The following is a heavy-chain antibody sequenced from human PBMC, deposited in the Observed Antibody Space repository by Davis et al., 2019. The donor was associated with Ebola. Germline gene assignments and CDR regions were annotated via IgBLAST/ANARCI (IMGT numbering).Heavy chain of an antibody. Sequence: PGGSLRLSCAVSGLTFSSYGIHWVRQAPGKGLEWVAVISNDGSYRYYADSVKGRFTISRDNSKNTLYLQMNSLRPEDTAVYYCAKGDASSGYYSPTFDYWGQGTLVTVSS. CDR2: ISNDGSYR. V-gene: IGHV3-30*18. J-gene: IGHJ4*02. D-gene: IGHD3-22*01. CDR1: GLTFSSYG. CDR3: AKGDASSGYYSPTFDY.